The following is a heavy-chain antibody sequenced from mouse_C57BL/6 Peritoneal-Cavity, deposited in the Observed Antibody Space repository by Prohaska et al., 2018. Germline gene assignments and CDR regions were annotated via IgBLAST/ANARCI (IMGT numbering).Heavy chain of an antibody. J-gene: IGHJ1*03. CDR1: LFPFLFFW. V-gene: IGHV11-2*01. CDR2: LNSDCIAI. Sequence: LSFSFSLFPFLFFWISFVRQTPVPTLAWIFDLNSDCIAINYAPSIKDRFTLFRDNDTSTLYLQMSNVRSEDTATYFCMRYGNYWYFDVWGTGNTVT. CDR3: MRYGNYWYFDV. D-gene: IGHD2-1*01.